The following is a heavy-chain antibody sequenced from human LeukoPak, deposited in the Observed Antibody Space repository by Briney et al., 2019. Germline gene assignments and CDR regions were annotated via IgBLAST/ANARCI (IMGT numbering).Heavy chain of an antibody. CDR3: ARVTTSGSYKFDN. Sequence: GGSLRLSCAASGFTFSSYWMSWVRQAPGKGLEWVANIKQDGSEKYYVDSVKGRFTISRDNSKNTLYLQMNSLRAEDTAVYYCARVTTSGSYKFDNWGQGTLVTVSS. D-gene: IGHD3-10*01. J-gene: IGHJ4*02. CDR1: GFTFSSYW. V-gene: IGHV3-7*03. CDR2: IKQDGSEK.